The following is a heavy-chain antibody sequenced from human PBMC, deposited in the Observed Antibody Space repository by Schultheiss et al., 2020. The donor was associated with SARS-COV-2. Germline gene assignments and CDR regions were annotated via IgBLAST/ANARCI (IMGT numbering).Heavy chain of an antibody. Sequence: GESLKISCTASGFTFSSYWMSWVRQAPGKGLEWVANIRRDGNEKYYVDSVKGRFIISRDNAKNSLYLQMNSLRAEDTAVYYCAREGPDWGSGYYYYGMDVWGQGTTVTVSS. J-gene: IGHJ6*02. CDR3: AREGPDWGSGYYYYGMDV. CDR1: GFTFSSYW. V-gene: IGHV3-7*01. D-gene: IGHD7-27*01. CDR2: IRRDGNEK.